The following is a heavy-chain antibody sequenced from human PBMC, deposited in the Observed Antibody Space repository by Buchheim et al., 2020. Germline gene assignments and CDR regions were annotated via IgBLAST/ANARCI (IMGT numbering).Heavy chain of an antibody. CDR3: ARVGRYNWNDGYFDY. V-gene: IGHV3-48*03. Sequence: EVQLAESGGGLVQPGGSLRLSCPASGLIFSRYEMNWLRQAPGKELEWVSYISSSCSTIYYADSVKGRFTISSDNAKNSLYLQMNSLRAEDTAVYYCARVGRYNWNDGYFDYWGQGTL. CDR2: ISSSCSTI. CDR1: GLIFSRYE. J-gene: IGHJ4*02. D-gene: IGHD1-1*01.